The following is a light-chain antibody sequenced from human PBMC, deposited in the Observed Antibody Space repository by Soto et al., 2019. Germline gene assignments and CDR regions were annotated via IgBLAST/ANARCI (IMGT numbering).Light chain of an antibody. CDR1: QSITNRY. CDR2: DAS. Sequence: EIVMTQSPATLSASPGERVTLSCRASQSITNRYLAWYQQKPGQAPRLLIYDASTRATGIPARFSGSGSGTEFTLTISSLQSEDFAVYYWQQYSKWPPLTFGGGTKVEIK. V-gene: IGKV3-15*01. CDR3: QQYSKWPPLT. J-gene: IGKJ4*01.